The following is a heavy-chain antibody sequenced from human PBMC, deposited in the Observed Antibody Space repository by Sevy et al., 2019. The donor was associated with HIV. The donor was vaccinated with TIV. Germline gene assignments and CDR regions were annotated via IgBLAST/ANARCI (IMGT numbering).Heavy chain of an antibody. CDR1: GFTFDDYA. CDR2: ISWNSGSI. J-gene: IGHJ4*02. Sequence: GGSLRLSCAASGFTFDDYAMHWVRQAPGKGLEWVSGISWNSGSIGYADSVKGRFTISRDNAKNSLYLQMNSRRAEDTALYYCAKDIGSSGLLDYWGQGTLVTVSS. V-gene: IGHV3-9*01. CDR3: AKDIGSSGLLDY. D-gene: IGHD6-6*01.